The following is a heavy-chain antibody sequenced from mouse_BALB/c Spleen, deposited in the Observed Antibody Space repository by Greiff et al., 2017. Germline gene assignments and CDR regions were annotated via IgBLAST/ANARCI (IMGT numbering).Heavy chain of an antibody. Sequence: EVQGVESGPGLVKPSQSLSLTCTVTGYSITSDYAWNWIRQFPGNKLEWMGYISYSGSTSYNPSLKSRISITRDTSKNQFFLQLNSVTTEDTATYYCARSDYGLAYWGQGTLVTVSA. CDR2: ISYSGST. V-gene: IGHV3-2*02. J-gene: IGHJ3*01. CDR3: ARSDYGLAY. CDR1: GYSITSDYA. D-gene: IGHD1-2*01.